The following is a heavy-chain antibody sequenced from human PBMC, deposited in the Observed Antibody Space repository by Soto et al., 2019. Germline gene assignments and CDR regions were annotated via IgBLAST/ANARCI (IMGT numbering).Heavy chain of an antibody. CDR3: ARETQEHEYSYGIDY. CDR1: GGSISSGDYY. CDR2: IYYSGST. Sequence: QVQLQESGPGLVKPSQTLSLTCTVSGGSISSGDYYWSWIRQPPGKGLEWIGYIYYSGSTYYNPSLKRRVTISVDTSKNQFSLKLSSVTAADTAVYYCARETQEHEYSYGIDYWGQGTLVTVSS. D-gene: IGHD5-18*01. V-gene: IGHV4-30-4*01. J-gene: IGHJ4*02.